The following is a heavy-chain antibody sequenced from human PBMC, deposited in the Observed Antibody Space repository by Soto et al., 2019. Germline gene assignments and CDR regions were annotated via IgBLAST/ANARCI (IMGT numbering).Heavy chain of an antibody. D-gene: IGHD2-15*01. V-gene: IGHV1-46*03. CDR1: GYTFTSYY. CDR2: INPSGGST. CDR3: ARENPYCSGGSCSRGGWFDP. Sequence: ASVKVSCKASGYTFTSYYMHWVRQAPGQGLEWMGIINPSGGSTSYAQKFQGRVTMTRDTSTSTVYMELSSLRSEDTAVYYCARENPYCSGGSCSRGGWFDPWGQGTLVTVSS. J-gene: IGHJ5*02.